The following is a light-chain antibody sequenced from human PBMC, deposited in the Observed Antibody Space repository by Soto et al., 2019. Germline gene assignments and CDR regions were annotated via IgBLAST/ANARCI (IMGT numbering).Light chain of an antibody. Sequence: DIQMTQSPSSLSASVGGRVTITCRASQGISTYLNWYQHKPGKAPQLLIYTASSLQSGVPSRFSGSGSGTHFTITVSSLQPEDFATYYCQQSYSTPYTFGQGTKLEI. CDR2: TAS. CDR3: QQSYSTPYT. V-gene: IGKV1-39*01. J-gene: IGKJ2*01. CDR1: QGISTY.